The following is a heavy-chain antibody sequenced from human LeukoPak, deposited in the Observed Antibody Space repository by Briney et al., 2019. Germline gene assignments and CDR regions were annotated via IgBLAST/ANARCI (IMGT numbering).Heavy chain of an antibody. CDR2: ISYDGSNK. D-gene: IGHD2-2*01. CDR3: ARAPYPSTFDY. CDR1: GFTFSSYA. Sequence: PGRSLRLSCAASGFTFSSYAMHWVRQAPGKGLEWVAVISYDGSNKYYADSVKGRFTISRDNAKNSLYLQMNSLRAEDTAVYYCARAPYPSTFDYWGQGTLVTVSS. J-gene: IGHJ4*02. V-gene: IGHV3-30-3*01.